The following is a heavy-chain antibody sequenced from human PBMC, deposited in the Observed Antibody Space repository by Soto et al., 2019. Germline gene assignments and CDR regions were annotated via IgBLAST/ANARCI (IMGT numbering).Heavy chain of an antibody. Sequence: PGGSLRLSCSASGITFSNYALSWVRQAPGKGLEWVSGISATGTSTYYADSVRGRFTISRDNSKNTLYLQMNSLRAEDTAVYYCAKDPGLRFLEWYVEYWGQGTLVTVSS. CDR1: GITFSNYA. J-gene: IGHJ4*02. CDR2: ISATGTST. D-gene: IGHD3-3*01. CDR3: AKDPGLRFLEWYVEY. V-gene: IGHV3-23*01.